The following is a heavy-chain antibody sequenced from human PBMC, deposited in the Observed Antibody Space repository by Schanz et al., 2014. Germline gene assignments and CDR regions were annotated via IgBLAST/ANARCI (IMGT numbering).Heavy chain of an antibody. J-gene: IGHJ5*02. CDR1: GGSIRSYF. CDR2: IYYSGST. V-gene: IGHV4-59*12. D-gene: IGHD6-19*01. CDR3: ARGHHPHGITVAARGFDP. Sequence: QVQLQESGPGLLKPSETLSLTCTVSGGSIRSYFWSWIRQPPGKGLEWIGYIYYSGSTYYNPSLKSRVTISVDTSKNQFSLKVTSMTAADTAVYYCARGHHPHGITVAARGFDPWGQGTLVTVSS.